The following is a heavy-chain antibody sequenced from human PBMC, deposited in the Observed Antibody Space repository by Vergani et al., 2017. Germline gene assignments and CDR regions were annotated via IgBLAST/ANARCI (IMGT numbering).Heavy chain of an antibody. D-gene: IGHD3-3*01. CDR1: GFTFSSYG. CDR3: AKTIFGVVTIPYFDY. Sequence: QVQLVESGGGVVQPGRSLRLSCAASGFTFSSYGMHWVRQAPGKGLEWVAVISYDGSNKYYADSVKGRFTISRDNSKNTLYLQMNSLRAEDTAVYYCAKTIFGVVTIPYFDYWGQGTLVIVSS. V-gene: IGHV3-30*18. J-gene: IGHJ4*02. CDR2: ISYDGSNK.